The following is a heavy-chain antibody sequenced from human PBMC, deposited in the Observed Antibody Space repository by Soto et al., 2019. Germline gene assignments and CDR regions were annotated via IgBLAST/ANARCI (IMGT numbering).Heavy chain of an antibody. J-gene: IGHJ4*02. D-gene: IGHD6-13*01. CDR2: IYPGDSDT. V-gene: IGHV5-51*01. Sequence: RGESLKISCRASGYSFTTYLIGWVRQMPGKGLEWMGIIYPGDSDTRYSPSFQGQVTVSADKSISTAYLQWSSLKASDTAMYYCVRGIDSSSWYFDFWGQGTLVTVSS. CDR1: GYSFTTYL. CDR3: VRGIDSSSWYFDF.